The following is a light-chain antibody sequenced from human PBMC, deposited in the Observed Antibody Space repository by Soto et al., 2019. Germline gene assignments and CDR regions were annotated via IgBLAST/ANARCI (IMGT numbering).Light chain of an antibody. J-gene: IGLJ1*01. CDR1: SSDVGGYNY. V-gene: IGLV2-11*01. Sequence: QSALTQPRSVSGSPGQSVTISCTGTSSDVGGYNYVSWYQQHPGKAPKLMIYGVTKRPSGVPDRFSGSKSGNTASLTISGLQAEDEADYYCCSYAGSVLYVFGTGTKLTVL. CDR3: CSYAGSVLYV. CDR2: GVT.